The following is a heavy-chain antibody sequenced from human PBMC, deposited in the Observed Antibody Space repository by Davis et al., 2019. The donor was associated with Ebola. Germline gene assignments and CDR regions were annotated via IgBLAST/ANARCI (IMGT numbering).Heavy chain of an antibody. J-gene: IGHJ4*02. CDR2: IAYDGSNK. V-gene: IGHV3-30*18. D-gene: IGHD6-19*01. Sequence: GESLQISCAASGFTFSNYGMHWVRQAPGKGLEWVAVIAYDGSNKYYADSVKGRFTISRDNYKKTLFLQMSSLRAEDTAVYYCAKDVTDYSSGWTSLWGQGTLVTVSS. CDR1: GFTFSNYG. CDR3: AKDVTDYSSGWTSL.